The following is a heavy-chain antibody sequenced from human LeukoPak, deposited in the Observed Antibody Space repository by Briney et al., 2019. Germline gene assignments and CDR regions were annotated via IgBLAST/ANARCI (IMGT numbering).Heavy chain of an antibody. CDR1: GFTFSSYA. CDR3: ARAPPGELARPFDY. CDR2: ISYDGSNK. Sequence: GGSLRLSCAASGFTFSSYAMHWVRQAPGEGLEWVAVISYDGSNKYYADSVKGRFTISRDNSKNTLYLQMNSLRAEDTAVYYCARAPPGELARPFDYWGQGTLVTVSS. D-gene: IGHD1-26*01. V-gene: IGHV3-30*01. J-gene: IGHJ4*02.